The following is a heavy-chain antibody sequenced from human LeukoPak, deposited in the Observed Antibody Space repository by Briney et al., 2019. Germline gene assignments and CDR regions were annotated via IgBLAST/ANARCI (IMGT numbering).Heavy chain of an antibody. CDR1: GGSLSGDY. CDR3: ARDGNSRWFDL. V-gene: IGHV4-34*01. Sequence: SETLSLTCGVYGGSLSGDYWTWIRQPPGRGLEWLGEINQSGTTRYNPSLRSRLALSLDTSNNEFSLRLSSVAAADTGLHFCARDGNSRWFDLWGQGILVTVSS. CDR2: INQSGTT. D-gene: IGHD1-1*01. J-gene: IGHJ5*02.